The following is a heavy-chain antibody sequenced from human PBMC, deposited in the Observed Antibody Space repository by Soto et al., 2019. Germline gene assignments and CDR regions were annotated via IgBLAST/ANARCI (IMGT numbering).Heavy chain of an antibody. J-gene: IGHJ6*02. V-gene: IGHV3-53*01. D-gene: IGHD3-9*01. CDR3: ATRYFDWLPNYYGMDV. Sequence: EVQLVESGGGLIQPGGSLRLSCAASGFTVSSNYMSWVRQAPGKGLEWVSVIYSGGSTYYADSVKGRFTISRDHSKNTLYLQMNSLRAEDTAVYYCATRYFDWLPNYYGMDVWGQGTTVTVAS. CDR1: GFTVSSNY. CDR2: IYSGGST.